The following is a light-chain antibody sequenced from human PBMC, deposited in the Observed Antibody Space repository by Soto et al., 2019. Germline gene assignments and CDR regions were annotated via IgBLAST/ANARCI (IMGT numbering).Light chain of an antibody. Sequence: QSALTQPHSVSGSPGQSVTISCTGTSSDVDDYNFVSWYQQHPDKAPKLIIYDVTKRPSGVPDRFSGSRSDNTASLTISGLQTEDEAHYYCCSYAGGYFFEVIFGGGTKLTVL. CDR3: CSYAGGYFFEVI. CDR2: DVT. J-gene: IGLJ2*01. CDR1: SSDVDDYNF. V-gene: IGLV2-11*01.